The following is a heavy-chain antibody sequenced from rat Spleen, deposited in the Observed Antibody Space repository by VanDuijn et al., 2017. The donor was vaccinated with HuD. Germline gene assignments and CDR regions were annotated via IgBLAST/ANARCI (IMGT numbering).Heavy chain of an antibody. Sequence: EVQLVESDGGLVQPGRSLKLSCAASGFTFSDYYMAWVRQAPTKGLEWVATISYDGSSTYYRDSGKGRFTISRDNAKSTLYMKMDSLRSEASATYYWASGITIAAIDYWGQGVMVTVSS. CDR2: ISYDGSST. CDR3: ASGITIAAIDY. CDR1: GFTFSDYY. V-gene: IGHV5-29*01. J-gene: IGHJ2*01. D-gene: IGHD1-2*01.